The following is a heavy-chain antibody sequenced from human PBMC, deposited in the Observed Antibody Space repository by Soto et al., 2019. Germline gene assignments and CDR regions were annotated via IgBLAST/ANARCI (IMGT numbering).Heavy chain of an antibody. CDR3: ARGARVVVPAAIKILDF. CDR2: INPNSGGT. CDR1: GYTFTGYY. J-gene: IGHJ4*02. V-gene: IGHV1-2*02. Sequence: QVQLVQSGAEVKKPGASVKVSCKASGYTFTGYYMHWVRQAPGQGLEWMGWINPNSGGTNYAQKFQGRVTMTRDTSISTAYMELSRLRSDDTAVYYCARGARVVVPAAIKILDFWGQGTLVTVSS. D-gene: IGHD2-2*01.